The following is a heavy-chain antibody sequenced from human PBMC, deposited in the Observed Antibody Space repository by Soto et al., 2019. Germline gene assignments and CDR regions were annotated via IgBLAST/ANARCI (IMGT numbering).Heavy chain of an antibody. D-gene: IGHD5-12*01. J-gene: IGHJ4*02. CDR3: ARVRRGYSGYDYFDY. CDR1: GGSISSYY. Sequence: PSETRSLTCTVSGGSISSYYWSWIRQPPGKGLEWIGYIYYSGSTNYNPSLKSRVTISVDTSKNQFSLKLSSVTAADTAVYYCARVRRGYSGYDYFDYWGQGTLVTVSS. V-gene: IGHV4-59*01. CDR2: IYYSGST.